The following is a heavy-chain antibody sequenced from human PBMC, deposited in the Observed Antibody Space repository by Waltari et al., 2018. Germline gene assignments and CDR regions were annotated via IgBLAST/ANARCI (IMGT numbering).Heavy chain of an antibody. CDR1: GASMFSNNW. Sequence: QLQLQESGPGLVKPSGTLSLPCRVSGASMFSNNWWSWVRQSPENGLEWIGQTHRSGRTNYNPSLESRVTISLDTANSQFSLKVTSTTAADTAVYYCARDRGRGLYLDSWGQGTLVTVSP. CDR2: THRSGRT. CDR3: ARDRGRGLYLDS. V-gene: IGHV4-4*02. J-gene: IGHJ5*01. D-gene: IGHD1-1*01.